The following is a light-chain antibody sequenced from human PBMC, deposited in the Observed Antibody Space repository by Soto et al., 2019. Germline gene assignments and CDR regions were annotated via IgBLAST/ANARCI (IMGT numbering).Light chain of an antibody. J-gene: IGLJ7*01. Sequence: QSALTQPASVSGSPGRSVTISCTGTSTDVGDFNYVSWYQHLPGRAPKLIIYDVTNRPSGISYRFSASKSGRTASLTISGLQGEDGGGYYCSSYSSSTTHVVFGGGTQLTVL. CDR1: STDVGDFNY. CDR2: DVT. V-gene: IGLV2-14*03. CDR3: SSYSSSTTHVV.